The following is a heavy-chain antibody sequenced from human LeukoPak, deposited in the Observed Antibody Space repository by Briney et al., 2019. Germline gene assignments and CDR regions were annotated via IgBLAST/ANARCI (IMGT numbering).Heavy chain of an antibody. D-gene: IGHD3-22*01. J-gene: IGHJ3*02. CDR3: ARDHDSSDAFDI. Sequence: PSQTLSLTCTVSGGSISSGGYYWSWIRQHPGKGLEWIGYIYYSGSTDYNPSLKSRVIISVDTSKEQFSLKLSSVTAADTAVYYCARDHDSSDAFDIWGQGTMVTVSS. CDR2: IYYSGST. CDR1: GGSISSGGYY. V-gene: IGHV4-31*03.